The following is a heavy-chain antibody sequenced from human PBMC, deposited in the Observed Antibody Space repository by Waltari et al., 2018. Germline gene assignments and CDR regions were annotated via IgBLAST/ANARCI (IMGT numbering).Heavy chain of an antibody. CDR3: ARGGLQLVGFLFDP. CDR1: GGSISSGRYY. CDR2: IYTSGST. J-gene: IGHJ5*02. D-gene: IGHD6-6*01. V-gene: IGHV4-61*02. Sequence: QVQLQESGPGLVKPSQTLSLTCTVSGGSISSGRYYWSWIRQPAGKGLEWIGRIYTSGSTNYNPSLKSRVTISVDTSKNQFSLKLSSVTAADTAVYYCARGGLQLVGFLFDPWGQGTLVTVSS.